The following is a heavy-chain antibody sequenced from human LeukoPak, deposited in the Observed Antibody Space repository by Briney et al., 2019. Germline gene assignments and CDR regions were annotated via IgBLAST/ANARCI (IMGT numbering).Heavy chain of an antibody. CDR2: INPNSGGT. D-gene: IGHD6-13*01. Sequence: GASVTVSCKASGYTFTGYYMHWVRQAPGQGLEWMGWINPNSGGTNYAQKFQGRVTMTRDTSISTAYMELSRLRSDDTAVYYCARDYSSSSPYYYGMDVWGQGTTVTVSS. J-gene: IGHJ6*02. CDR3: ARDYSSSSPYYYGMDV. CDR1: GYTFTGYY. V-gene: IGHV1-2*02.